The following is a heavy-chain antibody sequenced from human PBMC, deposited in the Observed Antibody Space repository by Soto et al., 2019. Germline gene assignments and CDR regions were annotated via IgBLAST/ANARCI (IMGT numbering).Heavy chain of an antibody. D-gene: IGHD7-27*01. CDR1: GDHISNLDYF. J-gene: IGHJ5*01. CDR3: ARGRYCLTGRCFPNWFDS. Sequence: PSETLSLTCSVSGDHISNLDYFWAWIRQPPGQALEYIGYIYKSATTYYNPSFESRVAISVDTSKSQFSLNVTSVTAADTAVYFCARGRYCLTGRCFPNWFDSWGQGALVTVSS. V-gene: IGHV4-30-4*01. CDR2: IYKSATT.